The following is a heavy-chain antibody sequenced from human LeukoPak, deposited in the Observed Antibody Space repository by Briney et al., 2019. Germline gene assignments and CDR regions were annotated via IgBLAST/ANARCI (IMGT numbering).Heavy chain of an antibody. Sequence: GGSLRLSCAASGFTVSSNYMSWVRQAPGKGLEWVSVIYSDGYTYYADSVKGRFTVSRDNSKNTLYLQMNNLRAEDTAVYCCARDRSGWSDFDYWGQGTLVTVSS. CDR2: IYSDGYT. V-gene: IGHV3-53*01. CDR1: GFTVSSNY. CDR3: ARDRSGWSDFDY. J-gene: IGHJ4*02. D-gene: IGHD6-19*01.